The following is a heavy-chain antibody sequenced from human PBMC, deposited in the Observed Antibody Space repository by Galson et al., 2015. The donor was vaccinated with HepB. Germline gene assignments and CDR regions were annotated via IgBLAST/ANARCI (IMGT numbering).Heavy chain of an antibody. Sequence: SLRLSCAASGFTFRDYYMSWIRQAPGKGLEWVSYISSSGSTIYYADSVKGRFTISRDNAKNSLYLQMNSLGAEDTAVYYCARAGDSSSYYYEYYYMDVWGKGTTVTVSS. V-gene: IGHV3-11*01. D-gene: IGHD3-22*01. CDR3: ARAGDSSSYYYEYYYMDV. J-gene: IGHJ6*03. CDR2: ISSSGSTI. CDR1: GFTFRDYY.